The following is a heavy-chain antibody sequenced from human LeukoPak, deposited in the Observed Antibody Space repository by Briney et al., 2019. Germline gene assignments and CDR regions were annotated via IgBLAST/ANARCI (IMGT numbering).Heavy chain of an antibody. CDR3: ARELGAYWFDP. CDR1: GYTFAKYA. J-gene: IGHJ5*02. Sequence: GASVKVSCKASGYTFAKYAIHWVRQAPGQRLEWMGWINAGNGNTRYSQKFQGGVTITRDTSASIAYMELSSLRSEDTAVYYCARELGAYWFDPWGQGTLVTVSS. V-gene: IGHV1-3*01. CDR2: INAGNGNT.